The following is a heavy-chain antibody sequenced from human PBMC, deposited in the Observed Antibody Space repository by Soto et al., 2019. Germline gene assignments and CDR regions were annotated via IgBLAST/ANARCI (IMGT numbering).Heavy chain of an antibody. V-gene: IGHV1-3*01. CDR3: ALSHTGFCSPTDCPGNFDQ. Sequence: QVQVVQSESEVKQPGASVKTSCKDSGYILTSYAIHWVRQAPGQRLEYMGWISAANGNTKSSQRFQGRVTFSRDTSARTAYMEVRSLRSDDTAMYYCALSHTGFCSPTDCPGNFDQWGQGTLVTVSS. CDR1: GYILTSYA. D-gene: IGHD2-15*01. CDR2: ISAANGNT. J-gene: IGHJ4*02.